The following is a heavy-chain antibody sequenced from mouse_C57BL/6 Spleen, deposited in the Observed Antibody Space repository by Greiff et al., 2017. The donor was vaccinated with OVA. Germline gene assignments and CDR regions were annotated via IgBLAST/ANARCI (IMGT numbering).Heavy chain of an antibody. CDR3: TTTGRWLLLLDY. CDR2: IDPEDGDT. D-gene: IGHD2-3*01. V-gene: IGHV14-1*01. J-gene: IGHJ2*01. CDR1: GFNIKDYY. Sequence: VQLKQSGAELVRPGASVKLSCTASGFNIKDYYMHWVKQRPEQGLEWIGRIDPEDGDTEYAPKFQGKATMTADTSSNTAYLQLSSLTSEDTAVYYCTTTGRWLLLLDYWGQGTTLTVSS.